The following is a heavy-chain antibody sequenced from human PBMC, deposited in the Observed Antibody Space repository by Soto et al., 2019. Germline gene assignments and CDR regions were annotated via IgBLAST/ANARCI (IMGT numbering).Heavy chain of an antibody. D-gene: IGHD3-22*01. CDR3: AKSYYDDSSGSIMDV. Sequence: GGSLRLSCAASGFTFSSYGMHWVRQTPAKGLEWVAVISYDGYNKYYADSVKGRFTISRDNSKNTLYLQMNGLRAEDTAVYYCAKSYYDDSSGSIMDVWGQGTTGTVSS. J-gene: IGHJ6*02. V-gene: IGHV3-30*18. CDR2: ISYDGYNK. CDR1: GFTFSSYG.